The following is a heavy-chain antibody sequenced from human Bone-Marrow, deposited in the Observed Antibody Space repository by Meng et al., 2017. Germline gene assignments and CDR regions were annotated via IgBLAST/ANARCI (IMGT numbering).Heavy chain of an antibody. J-gene: IGHJ4*02. V-gene: IGHV4-59*08. CDR3: SGGGVRGY. CDR1: GGSMSDYY. D-gene: IGHD2-21*01. Sequence: QVQLQESGPGLVKPSETLSLTCTVSGGSMSDYYWNWIRQPPGKRLEWIGSVYYSGSTTYNPSLESRVTISVDTSKNQFSLKLSSVTAADTAVYYCSGGGVRGYWGQGTLVTVSS. CDR2: VYYSGST.